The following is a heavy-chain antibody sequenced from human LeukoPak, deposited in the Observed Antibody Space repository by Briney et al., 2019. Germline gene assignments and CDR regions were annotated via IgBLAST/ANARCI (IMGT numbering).Heavy chain of an antibody. Sequence: GGSLRLSCAASGFTFSGYSMNWVRQAPGKGLEWVSSISSSSSYIYYADSVKGRFTISRDNAKNSLYLQMNSLRAEDTAVYYCARGALGAFDIWGQGTMVTVSS. D-gene: IGHD7-27*01. J-gene: IGHJ3*02. CDR2: ISSSSSYI. CDR1: GFTFSGYS. CDR3: ARGALGAFDI. V-gene: IGHV3-21*01.